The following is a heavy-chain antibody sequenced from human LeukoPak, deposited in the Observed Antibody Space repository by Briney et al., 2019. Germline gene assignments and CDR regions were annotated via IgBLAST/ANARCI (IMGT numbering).Heavy chain of an antibody. V-gene: IGHV3-9*01. D-gene: IGHD3-10*01. CDR2: ISWNSGTI. CDR3: AKDLAFGITLRRGSNSHKGY. Sequence: GGSLRLSCAASGFTFDDYAMHWVRQAPGKGLEWVSVISWNSGTIAYADSVKGRFTISRDNAKNSPYLQMNSLRAEDTALYYCAKDLAFGITLRRGSNSHKGYWGQGTLVTVSS. CDR1: GFTFDDYA. J-gene: IGHJ4*02.